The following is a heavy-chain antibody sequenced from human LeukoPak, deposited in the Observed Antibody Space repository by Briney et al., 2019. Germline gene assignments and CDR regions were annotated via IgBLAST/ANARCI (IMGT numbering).Heavy chain of an antibody. CDR3: ASVTGDSSGWSFDY. J-gene: IGHJ4*02. Sequence: HGESLKISCKGSGYSFTNYWIGWVRQMPGKGLEWMGIIYPGDSDTRYSPSFQGQVTISADKSISTAYLQWSSLKASDTAMYYCASVTGDSSGWSFDYWDQGTLVIVSS. V-gene: IGHV5-51*01. CDR1: GYSFTNYW. D-gene: IGHD6-13*01. CDR2: IYPGDSDT.